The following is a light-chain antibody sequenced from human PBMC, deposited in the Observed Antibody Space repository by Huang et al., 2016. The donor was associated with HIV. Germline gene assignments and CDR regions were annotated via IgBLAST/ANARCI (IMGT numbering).Light chain of an antibody. CDR2: DAS. V-gene: IGKV3-11*01. Sequence: EIVLTQSPATLSLSPGERATLSCRASQSVSSYLAWYQQKPGQSPRLLIYDASNRATGIPARFSGSGSGTEFTLTISGLEPEDCAVYYCQQRSNWPPYTFGQGTKLEIK. CDR1: QSVSSY. CDR3: QQRSNWPPYT. J-gene: IGKJ2*01.